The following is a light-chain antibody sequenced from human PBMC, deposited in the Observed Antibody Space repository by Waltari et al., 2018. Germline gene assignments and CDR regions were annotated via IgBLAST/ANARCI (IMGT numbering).Light chain of an antibody. CDR3: NSYTNNAALV. CDR2: DVN. CDR1: SADVGLFDF. V-gene: IGLV2-14*03. J-gene: IGLJ2*01. Sequence: QSALTQPASVSGSPGQSITISCTGPSADVGLFDFVAWFQQQSGEAPKLIIHDVNRRPSGISDRFSGSKSGNTASLTISRLQPEDEGHYYCNSYTNNAALVFGGGTKLTLL.